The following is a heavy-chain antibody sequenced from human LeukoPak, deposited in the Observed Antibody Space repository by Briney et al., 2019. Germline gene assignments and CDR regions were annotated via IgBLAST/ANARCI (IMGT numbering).Heavy chain of an antibody. J-gene: IGHJ4*02. CDR3: ARGHEFYFGY. CDR2: IYYSGTT. V-gene: IGHV4-31*03. CDR1: GVSLSIVGYY. Sequence: PSETLSLTCTVSGVSLSIVGYYWSWIRHHPRKCLEWIGYIYYSGTTYYNPSLKSRVTISVDTSKNQFSLKLSSVTAADTAVYYCARGHEFYFGYWGQGTLVTVSS.